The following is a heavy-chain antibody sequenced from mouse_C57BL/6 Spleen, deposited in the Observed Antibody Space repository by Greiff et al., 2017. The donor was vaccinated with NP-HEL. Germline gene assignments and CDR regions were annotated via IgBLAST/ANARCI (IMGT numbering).Heavy chain of an antibody. D-gene: IGHD1-1*01. CDR2: IYPSDSET. Sequence: QVQLQQPGAELVRPGSSVKLSCKASGYTFTSYWMDWVKQRPGQGLEWIGNIYPSDSETHYNQKFKDKATLTVDKSSSTAYMQLSSLTSEDSAVYYCARDYYGSTDVWGTGTTVTVSS. V-gene: IGHV1-61*01. CDR3: ARDYYGSTDV. CDR1: GYTFTSYW. J-gene: IGHJ1*03.